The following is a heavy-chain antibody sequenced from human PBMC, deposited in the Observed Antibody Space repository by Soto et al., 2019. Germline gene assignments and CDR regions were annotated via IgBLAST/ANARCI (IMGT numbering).Heavy chain of an antibody. D-gene: IGHD6-6*01. CDR2: IVHDGSNK. CDR3: ASGLYSSYAFDI. Sequence: QVQLVESGGGVVQPGRSLRLSCAASGFSFSSYAMHWVRQAPGKGLEWVANIVHDGSNKYYADSVKGRFTISRDNSKNTLYVQMNSLRAEDTAVYYWASGLYSSYAFDIWGQGTMVTVSS. CDR1: GFSFSSYA. J-gene: IGHJ3*02. V-gene: IGHV3-30*04.